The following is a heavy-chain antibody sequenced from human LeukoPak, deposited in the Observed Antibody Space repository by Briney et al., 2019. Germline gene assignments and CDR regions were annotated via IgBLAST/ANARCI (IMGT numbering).Heavy chain of an antibody. D-gene: IGHD2-2*01. J-gene: IGHJ4*02. CDR2: ISYSSRAR. CDR3: ARAYCSSTSCFG. Sequence: PGGSLRLSCAASGFTFSSYNMNWVRQAPGKRLEWVSSISYSSRARYYADSVKGRFTISRDNFKDSLYLQMDSLRAEDTAVYYCARAYCSSTSCFGWGQGTLVTVSS. CDR1: GFTFSSYN. V-gene: IGHV3-48*01.